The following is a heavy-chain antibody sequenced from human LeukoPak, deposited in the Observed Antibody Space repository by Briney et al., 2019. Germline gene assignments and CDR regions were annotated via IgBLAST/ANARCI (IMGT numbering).Heavy chain of an antibody. CDR2: IIPILGIA. Sequence: ASVKVSCKASGCTVSSYASSWLRQAPGQRLEWMGRIIPILGIANYAQKFQGRVTITADKSASTAYMELSSLRSEDTAVYYCARAPVVVIDDAFDIWGQGTMVTVSS. V-gene: IGHV1-69*04. D-gene: IGHD3-22*01. CDR1: GCTVSSYA. CDR3: ARAPVVVIDDAFDI. J-gene: IGHJ3*02.